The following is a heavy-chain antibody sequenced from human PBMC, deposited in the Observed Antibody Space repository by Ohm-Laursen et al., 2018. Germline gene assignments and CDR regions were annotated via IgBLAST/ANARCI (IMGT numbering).Heavy chain of an antibody. V-gene: IGHV3-66*01. Sequence: SLRLSCSASGFTFSDYYMSWVRQAPGKGLEWVSVIYSGGSTYYADSVKGRFTISRDNSKNTLYLQMNSLRAEDTAVYYCAKDRKPDYWGQGTLVTVSS. CDR1: GFTFSDYY. CDR3: AKDRKPDY. J-gene: IGHJ4*02. CDR2: IYSGGST.